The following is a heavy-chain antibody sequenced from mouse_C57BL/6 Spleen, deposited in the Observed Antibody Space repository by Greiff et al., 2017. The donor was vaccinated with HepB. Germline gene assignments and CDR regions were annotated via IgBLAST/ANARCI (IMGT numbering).Heavy chain of an antibody. V-gene: IGHV1-81*01. D-gene: IGHD1-1*01. Sequence: QVQLKQSGAELARPGASVKLSCKASGYTFTSYGISWVKQRTGQGLEWIGEIYPRSGNTYYNEKFKGKATLTADKSSSTAYMELRSLTSEDSAVYFCTRLHSYGSSRWYFDVWGTGTTVTVSS. CDR2: IYPRSGNT. J-gene: IGHJ1*03. CDR1: GYTFTSYG. CDR3: TRLHSYGSSRWYFDV.